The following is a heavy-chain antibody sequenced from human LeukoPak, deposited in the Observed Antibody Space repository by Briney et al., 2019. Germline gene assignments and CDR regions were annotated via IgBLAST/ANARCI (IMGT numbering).Heavy chain of an antibody. V-gene: IGHV1-2*02. Sequence: ASVKVSCKASGYNFRAYYIHWVRQAPGQGLEWLGYIRPMTGGTNYAQKFQDRVTFSMDTSTATAYMELRSLRSDDTAFYYCGRRGPSFDPWGQGNLVTVSS. CDR1: GYNFRAYY. CDR3: GRRGPSFDP. J-gene: IGHJ5*02. CDR2: IRPMTGGT.